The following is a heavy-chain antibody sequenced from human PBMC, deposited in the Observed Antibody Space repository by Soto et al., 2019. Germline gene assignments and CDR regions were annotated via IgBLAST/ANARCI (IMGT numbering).Heavy chain of an antibody. CDR1: GFSLSASGVR. V-gene: IGHV2-5*01. Sequence: SGPTLVNPKQTLTMTCVFSGFSLSASGVRVLWFRQPPGETLEWLALIHWNDDKRYSPYLKSRLTITKDTSKNQVVLTLTNLDPLDTGTYFCAHTKDSSGFLTSWGQGILVTVSA. D-gene: IGHD3-22*01. CDR3: AHTKDSSGFLTS. J-gene: IGHJ5*02. CDR2: IHWNDDK.